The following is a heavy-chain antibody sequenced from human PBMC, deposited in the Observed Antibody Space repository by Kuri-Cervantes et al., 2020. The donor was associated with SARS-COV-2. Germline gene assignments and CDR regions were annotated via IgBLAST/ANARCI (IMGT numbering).Heavy chain of an antibody. CDR1: GYTFTSYD. J-gene: IGHJ5*02. D-gene: IGHD6-13*01. CDR3: AREIAAAGTRWFDP. Sequence: ASVKVSCKASGYTFTSYDINWVRQATGQGLEWMGIINPSDGSTRYPQEFQGRVTMTRDTSTSTVYMELSSLRSEDTAVYFCAREIAAAGTRWFDPWGQGTLVTVSS. V-gene: IGHV1-46*01. CDR2: INPSDGST.